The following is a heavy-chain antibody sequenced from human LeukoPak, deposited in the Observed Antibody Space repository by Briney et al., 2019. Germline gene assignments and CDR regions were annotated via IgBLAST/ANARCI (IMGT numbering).Heavy chain of an antibody. Sequence: PGGSLRLSCAASGFTFSSYSMNWVRQAPGKGLEWVSSISSSSSYIYYADSAKGRFTISRDNAKNSLYLQMNSLRAEDTAVYYCARDFYCDNGECFDNWGQGTLVTVSS. V-gene: IGHV3-21*01. J-gene: IGHJ4*02. D-gene: IGHD2-8*01. CDR3: ARDFYCDNGECFDN. CDR2: ISSSSSYI. CDR1: GFTFSSYS.